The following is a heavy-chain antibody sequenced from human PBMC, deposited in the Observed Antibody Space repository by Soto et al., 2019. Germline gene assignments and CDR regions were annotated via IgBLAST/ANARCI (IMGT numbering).Heavy chain of an antibody. D-gene: IGHD2-21*02. J-gene: IGHJ6*02. CDR1: GGSISIGTDY. CDR3: ARDLWGYCGTDCYPLDV. CDR2: IHYSGST. Sequence: SSETLSLTCDVSGGSISIGTDYWGWIRQPPGKGLEWIGNIHYSGSTNYNPSLKSRLTISVDTSKNQFSLKLNSVTAADTAVYYCARDLWGYCGTDCYPLDVWGQGTTVTVSS. V-gene: IGHV4-39*07.